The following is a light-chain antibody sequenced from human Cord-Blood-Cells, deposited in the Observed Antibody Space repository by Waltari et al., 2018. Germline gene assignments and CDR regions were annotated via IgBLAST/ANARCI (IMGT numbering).Light chain of an antibody. CDR2: YKSDSDK. J-gene: IGLJ3*02. CDR1: SGINVGTYR. V-gene: IGLV5-45*01. Sequence: QAVLTQPASLSASPGASASLTCTLRSGINVGTYRIYWYQQKPGSPPQYLLRYKSDSDKQQGSGFPIRFSGSKDASANAGILLISGLQSEDEADYYCMIWHSSAWVFGGGTKLTVL. CDR3: MIWHSSAWV.